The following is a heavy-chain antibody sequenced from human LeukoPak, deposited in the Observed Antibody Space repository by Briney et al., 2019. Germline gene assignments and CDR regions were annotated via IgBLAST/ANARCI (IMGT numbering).Heavy chain of an antibody. Sequence: SGTLSLTCTVSGGSISSSSYYWGWIRQPPGKGLEWIGSIYYSGSTYYNPSLKSRVTISVDTSKNQFSLNLSSVTAADTAVYYCARNSGSTWAQGYWGQGTLVTVSS. D-gene: IGHD6-13*01. J-gene: IGHJ4*02. CDR3: ARNSGSTWAQGY. V-gene: IGHV4-39*07. CDR2: IYYSGST. CDR1: GGSISSSSYY.